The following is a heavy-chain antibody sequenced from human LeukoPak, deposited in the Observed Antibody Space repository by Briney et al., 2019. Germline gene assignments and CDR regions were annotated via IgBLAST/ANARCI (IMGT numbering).Heavy chain of an antibody. V-gene: IGHV3-30-3*01. Sequence: GGSLRLSCAASEFTSSSYAMHWVRQAPGKELDWVAVISYDGSNKYYADSVKGRITISRDNSKNTLYLQMNSLRTGDTAVYYCARDCDTSGYYYCGMDVWGQGTTVAVSS. CDR1: EFTSSSYA. CDR3: ARDCDTSGYYYCGMDV. D-gene: IGHD3-22*01. CDR2: ISYDGSNK. J-gene: IGHJ6*02.